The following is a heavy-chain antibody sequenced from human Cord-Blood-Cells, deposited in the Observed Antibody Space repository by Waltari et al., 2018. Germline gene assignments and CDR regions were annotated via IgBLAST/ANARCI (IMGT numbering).Heavy chain of an antibody. CDR1: GGSFSGYY. Sequence: QVQLQQWGAGLLKPSETLSLTCAVYGGSFSGYYWSWIRQPPGKGLEWIGEINHSGSTNYNPSLKSRVTISVDTSKSQFSLKLSSVTAADTAVYYCARAGAAAGRSFDYWGQGTLVTVSS. J-gene: IGHJ4*02. CDR3: ARAGAAAGRSFDY. CDR2: INHSGST. D-gene: IGHD6-13*01. V-gene: IGHV4-34*01.